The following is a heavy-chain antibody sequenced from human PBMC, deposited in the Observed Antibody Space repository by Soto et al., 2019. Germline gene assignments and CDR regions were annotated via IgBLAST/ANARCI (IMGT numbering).Heavy chain of an antibody. CDR2: VYGGDSDA. J-gene: IGHJ6*02. D-gene: IGHD6-13*01. Sequence: PGESLKISCQGSGYSFTNYWIGWVRRMPGKDLEWMGVVYGGDSDARYSPSFRGQVTISADKSITTAYLQWSSLKTSDTAIYYCARTAAAGKYYYGMDVRGQGTTVTVPS. CDR3: ARTAAAGKYYYGMDV. V-gene: IGHV5-51*01. CDR1: GYSFTNYW.